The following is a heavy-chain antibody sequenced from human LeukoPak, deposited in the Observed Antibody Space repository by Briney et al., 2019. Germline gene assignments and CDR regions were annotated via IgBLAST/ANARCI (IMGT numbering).Heavy chain of an antibody. J-gene: IGHJ5*02. V-gene: IGHV3-53*01. CDR2: MYSGGDT. D-gene: IGHD2-2*01. CDR1: GFIFSDNY. Sequence: PGGSLSLSCAACGFIFSDNYMSGVRQATGKGLEWVSLMYSGGDTYSANSVKVRFTFSRDISKNTLYLQMNSLGTDDTAMYYCARDAPQVPAADVLASWGQGTLVTVSS. CDR3: ARDAPQVPAADVLAS.